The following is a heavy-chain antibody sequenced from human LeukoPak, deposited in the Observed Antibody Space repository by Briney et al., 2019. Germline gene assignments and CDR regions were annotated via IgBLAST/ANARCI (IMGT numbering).Heavy chain of an antibody. CDR1: GGSISTYY. CDR2: VYHSGGT. V-gene: IGHV4-59*08. J-gene: IGHJ4*02. D-gene: IGHD6-19*01. Sequence: SETLSLTCTISGGSISTYYWSWIRQPPGKGLEWIGYVYHSGGTNYNPSLKSRVTISVDTSKKQFSLRLSSVTAADTAVYYCARHTYNSGWYYFDYWGQGTLVTVSS. CDR3: ARHTYNSGWYYFDY.